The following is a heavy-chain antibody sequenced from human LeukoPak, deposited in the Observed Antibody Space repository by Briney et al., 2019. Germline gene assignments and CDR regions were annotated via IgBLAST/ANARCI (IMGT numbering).Heavy chain of an antibody. CDR2: ISFDGRSI. V-gene: IGHV3-30*03. CDR3: ASLGGGFFGEFFQRPSDY. J-gene: IGHJ4*01. Sequence: PGGSLRLSCAASGFSFNKYGMHWVRQIAGKGLEWVALISFDGRSIYYRDSVKGRFTISRDNSRNTLYLQMDSLRAVDTAVYYCASLGGGFFGEFFQRPSDYWGQGTLVTVSS. CDR1: GFSFNKYG. D-gene: IGHD3-10*01.